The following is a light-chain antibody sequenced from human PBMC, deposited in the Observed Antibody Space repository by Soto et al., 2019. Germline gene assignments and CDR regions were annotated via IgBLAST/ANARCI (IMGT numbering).Light chain of an antibody. Sequence: EIVMSQAPGTLSLSAGERATVSCRASHSVSSDLAWYQQKPGQAPRLLIYGASTRATDVPARFSGGGSGTEFTLTISSLQSEDSAIYYCQQYHDWPPITFGPGTKVYI. CDR2: GAS. CDR3: QQYHDWPPIT. CDR1: HSVSSD. V-gene: IGKV3-15*01. J-gene: IGKJ3*01.